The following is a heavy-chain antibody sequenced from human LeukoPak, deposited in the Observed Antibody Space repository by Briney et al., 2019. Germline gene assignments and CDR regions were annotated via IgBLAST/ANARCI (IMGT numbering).Heavy chain of an antibody. V-gene: IGHV3-53*05. CDR3: AKGAIVVVIPTYFDY. CDR2: IYSGGST. D-gene: IGHD3-22*01. J-gene: IGHJ4*02. Sequence: GSLRLSCAASGLTVSSNYMSWVRQAPGKGLEWVSVIYSGGSTYYADSVKGRFTISRDNSKNALYLQMNSLRAEDTALYYCAKGAIVVVIPTYFDYWGQGTLVTVSS. CDR1: GLTVSSNY.